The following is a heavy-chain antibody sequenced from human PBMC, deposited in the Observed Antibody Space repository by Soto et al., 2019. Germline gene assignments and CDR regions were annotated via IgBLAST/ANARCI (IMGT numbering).Heavy chain of an antibody. CDR1: GFTFSSYG. V-gene: IGHV3-30*18. CDR2: ISYDGSNK. J-gene: IGHJ6*02. Sequence: QVQLVESGGGVVQPGRSLRLSCAASGFTFSSYGMHWVRQAPGKGLEWVAVISYDGSNKYYADSVKGRFTISRDNSKNTLYLQMNSLRAEDTAVYYCAKTSARVLRFLEWLSHGYYYYGMDVWGQGTTVTVSS. D-gene: IGHD3-3*01. CDR3: AKTSARVLRFLEWLSHGYYYYGMDV.